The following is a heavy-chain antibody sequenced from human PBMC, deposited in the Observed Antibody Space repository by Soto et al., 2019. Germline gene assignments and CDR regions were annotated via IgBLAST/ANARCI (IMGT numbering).Heavy chain of an antibody. CDR3: ARGYYRSDY. V-gene: IGHV1-46*01. CDR1: GYTFTTYY. J-gene: IGHJ4*02. CDR2: INPSGGST. D-gene: IGHD2-21*01. Sequence: QMQLVQSGAEVKEPGASVKVSCNASGYTFTTYYIHWVRQAPGQGLEWMGIINPSGGSTVYSHHFQGRVTMTRDTSTTTVYMELSNLRSEDTAVYYCARGYYRSDYWGQGTLIAVSS.